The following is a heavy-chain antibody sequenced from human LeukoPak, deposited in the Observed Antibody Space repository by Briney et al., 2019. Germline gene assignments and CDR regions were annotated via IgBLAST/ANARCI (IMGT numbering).Heavy chain of an antibody. V-gene: IGHV4-31*03. Sequence: SETLSLTCTVSGGSISSGGYFWSWIRQHPGKGLEWIGYIYYSGSTYYNPSLKSRVSISVDTSKNQFSPELSSVTAADTAVYYCARDPSVMITFGGAPIWGQGTLVTVSS. CDR3: ARDPSVMITFGGAPI. J-gene: IGHJ4*02. CDR1: GGSISSGGYF. CDR2: IYYSGST. D-gene: IGHD3-16*01.